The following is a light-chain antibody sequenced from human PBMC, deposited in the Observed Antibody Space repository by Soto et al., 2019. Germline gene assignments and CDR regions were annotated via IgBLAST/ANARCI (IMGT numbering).Light chain of an antibody. CDR1: QSVSNY. J-gene: IGKJ1*01. CDR3: QQYGGSPQT. Sequence: EIVLTQSPGTLSLSPGERATLSCRASQSVSNYLAWYQQKPGQAPRLLIYGASRRATVIPDRFSGSGSGTDFTLTISRLEPEDFAVYYSQQYGGSPQTFGQGTNVEIK. V-gene: IGKV3-20*01. CDR2: GAS.